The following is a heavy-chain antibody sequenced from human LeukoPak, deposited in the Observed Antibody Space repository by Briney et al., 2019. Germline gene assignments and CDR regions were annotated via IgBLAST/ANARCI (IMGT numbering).Heavy chain of an antibody. CDR3: AREPDGYSSS. CDR2: IYYSGST. CDR1: GVSISTFY. J-gene: IGHJ4*02. Sequence: PSDTLSLTCTVSGVSISTFYWSWIRQAPGKGLEWIGYIYYSGSTNYNPSLQSRVTISVDKSKNQFSLKLSSVTAADTAVYYCAREPDGYSSSWGQGTLVTVSS. D-gene: IGHD6-13*01. V-gene: IGHV4-59*01.